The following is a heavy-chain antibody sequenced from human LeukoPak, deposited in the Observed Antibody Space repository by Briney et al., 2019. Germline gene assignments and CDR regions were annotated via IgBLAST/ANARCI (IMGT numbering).Heavy chain of an antibody. CDR3: ARNTAGIVLRYFYFYMDV. CDR2: TSGSGGSP. D-gene: IGHD6-13*01. Sequence: GGSLRLSCAASGVTFNNYAMSWVRQAPGKGLERVSGTSGSGGSPYYADSVKGGFTISRDNPKNTLYLQMNSLRGEDTAVYYCARNTAGIVLRYFYFYMDVWGKGTTVTVSS. V-gene: IGHV3-23*01. J-gene: IGHJ6*03. CDR1: GVTFNNYA.